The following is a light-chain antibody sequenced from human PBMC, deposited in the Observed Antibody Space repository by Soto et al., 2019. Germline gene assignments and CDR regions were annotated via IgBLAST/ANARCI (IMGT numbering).Light chain of an antibody. CDR2: YVD. Sequence: QSVLTQPASVSGSPGQSTTISCTGTSSDVGAYDYVSWYLQYPDKAPKLLIYYVDHRPSGVSSRFSGSKSGNTASLTISGLQAEDEGDYYCCSYADGSIYFFGTGTTVTDL. J-gene: IGLJ1*01. V-gene: IGLV2-14*03. CDR1: SSDVGAYDY. CDR3: CSYADGSIYF.